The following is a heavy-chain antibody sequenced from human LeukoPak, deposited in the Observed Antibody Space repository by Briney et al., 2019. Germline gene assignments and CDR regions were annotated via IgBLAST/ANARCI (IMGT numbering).Heavy chain of an antibody. V-gene: IGHV3-23*01. J-gene: IGHJ5*02. D-gene: IGHD6-6*01. CDR3: ARTYSSSSYNWFDH. CDR2: ISGTGVGT. CDR1: GFTFNIYA. Sequence: GGSLRLSCTASGFTFNIYAMSWVRQAPGEGLEWGSTISGTGVGTYYADSVKGRFTISRDNSKSTLYLQMNSLGADDTAIYHCARTYSSSSYNWFDHWGQGTLVTVSS.